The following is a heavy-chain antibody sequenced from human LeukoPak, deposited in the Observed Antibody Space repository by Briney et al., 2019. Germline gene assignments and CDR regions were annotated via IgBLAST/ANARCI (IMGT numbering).Heavy chain of an antibody. D-gene: IGHD6-19*01. CDR1: GDSVSSNSAA. CDR3: ARETWASGYNHFGLDV. Sequence: SQTLSLTCAISGDSVSSNSAAWTWVRQSPSRGLEWLGRTYYRSKWYNDYALSVKSRITIIPDTSKNQFFLQLNSVTPEDTAVYFCARETWASGYNHFGLDVWGQGTTVTVSS. V-gene: IGHV6-1*01. J-gene: IGHJ6*02. CDR2: TYYRSKWYN.